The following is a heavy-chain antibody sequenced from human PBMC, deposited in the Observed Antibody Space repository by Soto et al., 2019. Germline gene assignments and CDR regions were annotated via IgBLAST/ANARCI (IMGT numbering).Heavy chain of an antibody. J-gene: IGHJ4*02. CDR1: GGSMSSYY. D-gene: IGHD2-15*01. CDR3: ARADPDASVGY. Sequence: SETLSLTCTVSGGSMSSYYWTWLRQSPGRGLEWIGYISYSGSTYYNPSLKSRVTISADTSENQFSLRMNSMIAADTAVYYCARADPDASVGYWGQGTLVTVSS. CDR2: ISYSGST. V-gene: IGHV4-59*01.